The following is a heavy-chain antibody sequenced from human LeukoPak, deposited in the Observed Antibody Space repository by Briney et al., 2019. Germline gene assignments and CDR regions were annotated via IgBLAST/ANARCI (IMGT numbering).Heavy chain of an antibody. CDR3: AKMVRGIAPYFDY. Sequence: SETLSLTCTVSGGSISSYYWSWIRQPPGKGLEWIGYIYYSESTNYNPSLKSRVTISVDTSKNQFSLKLSSVTAADTAVYYCAKMVRGIAPYFDYWGQGTLATVSS. D-gene: IGHD3-10*01. CDR1: GGSISSYY. J-gene: IGHJ4*02. V-gene: IGHV4-59*01. CDR2: IYYSEST.